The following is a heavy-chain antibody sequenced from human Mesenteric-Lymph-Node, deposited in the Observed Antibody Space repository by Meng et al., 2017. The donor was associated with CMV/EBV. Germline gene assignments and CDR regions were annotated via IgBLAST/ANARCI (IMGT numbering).Heavy chain of an antibody. Sequence: GGSLRLSCAASGFTFSSYSMNWVRQAPGKGLEWVSYISSSSSSTIYYADSVKGRFTISRDNAKNSLYLQMNSLRAEDTAVYYCAREASRFLEWLPKSPDYFDYWGQGTLVTVSS. V-gene: IGHV3-48*04. CDR3: AREASRFLEWLPKSPDYFDY. CDR2: ISSSSSSTI. J-gene: IGHJ4*02. CDR1: GFTFSSYS. D-gene: IGHD3-3*01.